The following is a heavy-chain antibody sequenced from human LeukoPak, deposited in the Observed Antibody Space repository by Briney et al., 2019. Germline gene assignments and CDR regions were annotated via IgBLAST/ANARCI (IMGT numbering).Heavy chain of an antibody. CDR1: GFTFSSYS. V-gene: IGHV3-23*01. CDR2: ISGSGGST. CDR3: AKIPPGIGELLYMDV. D-gene: IGHD3-10*01. Sequence: PGGSLRLSCAASGFTFSSYSMNWVRQAPGKGLEWVSAISGSGGSTYYADSVKGRFTISRDNSKNTLYLQMNSLRAEDTAVYYCAKIPPGIGELLYMDVWGKGTTVTVSS. J-gene: IGHJ6*03.